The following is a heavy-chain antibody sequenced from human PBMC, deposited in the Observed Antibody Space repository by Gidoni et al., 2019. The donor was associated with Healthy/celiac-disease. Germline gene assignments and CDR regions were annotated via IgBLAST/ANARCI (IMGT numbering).Heavy chain of an antibody. V-gene: IGHV1-69*01. D-gene: IGHD3-22*01. CDR2: IIPIVGTA. J-gene: IGHJ6*02. CDR3: ARNHYYHSRLVYGMDV. CDR1: AGTFSSYA. Sequence: QVQLVQSGAEVKKPGSSVKVSCKASAGTFSSYAISWVRQAPGQGLEWMGGIIPIVGTANYAQKCQGRVTITADESTSTAYMELSSLRSEDTAVYYCARNHYYHSRLVYGMDVWGQGTTVTVSS.